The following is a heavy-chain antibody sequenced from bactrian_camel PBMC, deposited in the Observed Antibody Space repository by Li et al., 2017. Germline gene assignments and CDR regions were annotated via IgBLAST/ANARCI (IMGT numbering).Heavy chain of an antibody. D-gene: IGHD7*01. Sequence: HVQLVESGGGSVEAGGSLSLSCGVSGFPHWPTCVAWFRQIPGNEREGVATVDVDGATLYADSVKGRFTASRGNAENTLYLQMNNLKPEDTAMYYCAVGVMAGCTVVGGTVGRSLADFHLWGKGTQVTVS. CDR2: VDVDGAT. CDR1: GFPHWPTC. CDR3: AVGVMAGCTVVGGTVGRSLADFHL. V-gene: IGHV3S55*01. J-gene: IGHJ4*01.